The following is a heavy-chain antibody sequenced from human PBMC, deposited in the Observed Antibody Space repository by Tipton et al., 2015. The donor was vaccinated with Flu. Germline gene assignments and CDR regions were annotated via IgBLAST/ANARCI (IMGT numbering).Heavy chain of an antibody. Sequence: QLVQSGAEVKEPGASLRISCKLSGDNFRGQWIGWVRQMSGKGLEWMGIIYPDDSETRYSPSFKGQVNISVDESINTAYLQWSSLKASDTATYYCARHGAGSGYPDWGQGTLVIVSS. J-gene: IGHJ4*02. CDR2: IYPDDSET. CDR3: ARHGAGSGYPD. D-gene: IGHD3-22*01. V-gene: IGHV5-51*01. CDR1: GDNFRGQW.